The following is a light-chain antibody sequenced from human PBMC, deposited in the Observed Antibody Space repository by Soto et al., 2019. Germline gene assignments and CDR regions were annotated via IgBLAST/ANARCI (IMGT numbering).Light chain of an antibody. CDR3: RQDGRAPSHT. Sequence: EIVLTQSPGTLSLSPGERATLSCRASQSVSSSSYLAWYQQKPGQAPRLLIYGASSKATGLPDRFSGSGSATDFTLTISRPEPEDVAVYYGRQDGRAPSHTFDQGTKLEIK. CDR2: GAS. CDR1: QSVSSSSY. J-gene: IGKJ2*01. V-gene: IGKV3-20*01.